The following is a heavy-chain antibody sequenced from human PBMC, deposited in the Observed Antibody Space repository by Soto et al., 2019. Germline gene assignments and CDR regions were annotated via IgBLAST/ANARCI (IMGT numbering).Heavy chain of an antibody. D-gene: IGHD3-22*01. CDR1: GGSISRYY. CDR2: IYYSGST. CDR3: ARVGKITMIVVAHDAFDI. J-gene: IGHJ3*02. V-gene: IGHV4-59*01. Sequence: SETLSLTCTVSGGSISRYYWSWIRQPPGKGLEWIGYIYYSGSTNYNPSLKSRVTISVDTSKNQFSLKLSSVTAADTAVYYCARVGKITMIVVAHDAFDIWGQGTMVTVSS.